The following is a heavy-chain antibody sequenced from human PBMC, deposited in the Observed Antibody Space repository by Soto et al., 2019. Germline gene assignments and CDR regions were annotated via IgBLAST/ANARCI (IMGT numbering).Heavy chain of an antibody. CDR3: ARNGYTYGMDV. CDR2: IYYSGIS. V-gene: IGHV4-31*03. Sequence: SETLSLTCTVSGGSTSSGGFYWSWIRHHPGKGLEWIGYIYYSGISYYNPSLKSRVSISLDTSRNQFSMTLNSVTAADTAVYYCARNGYTYGMDVWGQGATVTVSS. D-gene: IGHD5-18*01. CDR1: GGSTSSGGFY. J-gene: IGHJ6*02.